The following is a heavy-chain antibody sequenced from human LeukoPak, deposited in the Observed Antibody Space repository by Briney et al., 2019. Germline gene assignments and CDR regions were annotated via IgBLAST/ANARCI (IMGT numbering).Heavy chain of an antibody. CDR3: AEDSSGYYLLEL. CDR2: MNPNSGNT. CDR1: GYTFTSYD. V-gene: IGHV1-8*01. Sequence: ASVKVSCKASGYTFTSYDINWVRQATGQGLEWMGWMNPNSGNTGYAQKFQGRVTMTRDMSTSTVYMELSSLRSEDTAVYYCAEDSSGYYLLELWGQGTLVTVSS. J-gene: IGHJ4*02. D-gene: IGHD3-22*01.